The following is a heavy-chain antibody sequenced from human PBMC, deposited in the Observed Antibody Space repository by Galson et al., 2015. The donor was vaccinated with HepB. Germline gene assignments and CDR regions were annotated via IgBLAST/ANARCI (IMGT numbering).Heavy chain of an antibody. Sequence: SLRLSCAASGFTFSSYALHWVRQAPGKGLEWVAVISYDGSNKNYADSVKGRFTISRDDSRNTLHLQMNSLRAEDTAIYYCARDKDPSRNWVDGLIYYGLAVGGQGTTVTVSS. CDR1: GFTFSSYA. V-gene: IGHV3-30*04. J-gene: IGHJ6*01. CDR3: ARDKDPSRNWVDGLIYYGLAV. CDR2: ISYDGSNK. D-gene: IGHD7-27*01.